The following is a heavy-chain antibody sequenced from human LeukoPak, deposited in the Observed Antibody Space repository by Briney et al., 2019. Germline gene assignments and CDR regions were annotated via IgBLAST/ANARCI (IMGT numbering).Heavy chain of an antibody. CDR2: INHSGST. CDR3: ARVRGSSWNSGYYYHYMDV. D-gene: IGHD6-13*01. CDR1: GGSFSGYY. Sequence: SETLSLTCAVYGGSFSGYYWSWIRQPPGKGLEWIGEINHSGSTNYNPSLKSRVTISVDTSKNQFSLKLSSVTAADTAVYYCARVRGSSWNSGYYYHYMDVWGKGTTVTISS. J-gene: IGHJ6*03. V-gene: IGHV4-34*01.